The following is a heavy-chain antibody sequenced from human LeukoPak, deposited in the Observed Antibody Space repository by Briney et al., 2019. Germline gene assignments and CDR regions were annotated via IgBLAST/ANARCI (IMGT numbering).Heavy chain of an antibody. Sequence: GGSLRLSCAASTFSFSRYWMSWVRQAPGKGLEWVANIKQDGSEKYYVDSVKGRFTISRDNAKNSLYLQMGSLRDEDTAVYYCARSEYYFDYWGQGTLVTVSS. J-gene: IGHJ4*02. D-gene: IGHD3-3*01. CDR1: TFSFSRYW. CDR3: ARSEYYFDY. CDR2: IKQDGSEK. V-gene: IGHV3-7*01.